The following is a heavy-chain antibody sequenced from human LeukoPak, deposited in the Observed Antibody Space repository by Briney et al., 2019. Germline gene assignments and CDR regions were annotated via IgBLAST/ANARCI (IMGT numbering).Heavy chain of an antibody. CDR3: ASEINWGSGAFDV. V-gene: IGHV3-7*01. CDR2: INEDGSEK. Sequence: GGSLRLSCVGSGFMFSNFWMTWVRQAPGKGLEWVANINEDGSEKHYVDSMKGRFTISRDNAKNSLYLQMNSPSAEDTAVYYCASEINWGSGAFDVWGQGTMVTVSS. J-gene: IGHJ3*01. D-gene: IGHD7-27*01. CDR1: GFMFSNFW.